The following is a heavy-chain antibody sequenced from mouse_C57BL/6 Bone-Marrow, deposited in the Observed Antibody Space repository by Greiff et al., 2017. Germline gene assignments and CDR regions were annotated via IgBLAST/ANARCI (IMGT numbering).Heavy chain of an antibody. Sequence: QVQLQQPGAELVKPGASVKLSCKASGYTFPSYWMQWVKQRPGQGLGWIGEIDPSDSYTNYNQKFKGKATLTVDTSSSTAYMQLSSLTSEDSAVYYCARSYYGSSYAMDYWGQGTSVTVSS. CDR3: ARSYYGSSYAMDY. CDR2: IDPSDSYT. D-gene: IGHD1-1*01. J-gene: IGHJ4*01. CDR1: GYTFPSYW. V-gene: IGHV1-50*01.